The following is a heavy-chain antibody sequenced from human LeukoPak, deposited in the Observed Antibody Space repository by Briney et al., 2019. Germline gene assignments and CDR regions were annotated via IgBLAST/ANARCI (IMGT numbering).Heavy chain of an antibody. CDR1: GGSISSYY. V-gene: IGHV4-59*01. D-gene: IGHD3-22*01. CDR2: IYYSGST. J-gene: IGHJ4*02. Sequence: PSETLSLTCTVSGGSISSYYWSWIRQPPGKGLEWIGCIYYSGSTNYNPSLKSRVTISVDTSKNQFSLKLSSVTAADTAVYYCARYDSDDSSGYYYYFGYWGQGTLVTVSS. CDR3: ARYDSDDSSGYYYYFGY.